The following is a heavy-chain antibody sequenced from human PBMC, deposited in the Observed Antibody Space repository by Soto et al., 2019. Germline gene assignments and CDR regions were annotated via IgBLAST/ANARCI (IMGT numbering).Heavy chain of an antibody. D-gene: IGHD4-17*01. CDR2: IYYSGST. CDR3: ARDFAHDYGDHGLGFGGNYGMDV. V-gene: IGHV4-59*01. CDR1: GGSISSYY. J-gene: IGHJ6*02. Sequence: PSETLSLSCTVSGGSISSYYWSWIRQPPGKGLEWIGYIYYSGSTNYNPSLKSRVTISVDTSKNQFSLKLSSVTAADTAVYYCARDFAHDYGDHGLGFGGNYGMDVWGQGTTVTVSS.